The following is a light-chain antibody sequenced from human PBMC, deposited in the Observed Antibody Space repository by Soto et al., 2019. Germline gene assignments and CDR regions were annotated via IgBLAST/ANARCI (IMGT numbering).Light chain of an antibody. J-gene: IGKJ1*01. CDR3: QPSNSYYPA. V-gene: IGKV1-5*01. CDR1: QSVSNW. Sequence: DIQMTQSPSSLSAFVGDRVTLTCRASQSVSNWLAWYQQKPGKAPKLLISEASILESGVPSRFSGSGSGTEFALTITSLQPEDYASDYCQPSNSYYPAFGQGTKVEI. CDR2: EAS.